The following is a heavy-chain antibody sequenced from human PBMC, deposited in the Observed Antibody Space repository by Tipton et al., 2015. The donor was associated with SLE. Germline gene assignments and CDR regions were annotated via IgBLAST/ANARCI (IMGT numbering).Heavy chain of an antibody. CDR1: GGSFSGYY. D-gene: IGHD2-21*01. CDR3: ASHESWAVIATKAFDL. V-gene: IGHV4-34*01. Sequence: TLSLTCAVYGGSFSGYYWSWIRQPPGKGLEWIGSIYHSGSTYYNPSLKSRVTISVDTSKNQFSLNLTSVTAADTAVYYCASHESWAVIATKAFDLWGQGTMITVSS. J-gene: IGHJ3*01. CDR2: IYHSGST.